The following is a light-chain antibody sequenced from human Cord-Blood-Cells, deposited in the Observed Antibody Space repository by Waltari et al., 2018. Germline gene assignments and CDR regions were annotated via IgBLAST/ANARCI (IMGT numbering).Light chain of an antibody. V-gene: IGKV1-39*01. CDR2: AAS. J-gene: IGKJ3*01. CDR3: QQSYSTPFT. Sequence: DIQMTQSPSSLSASVGDRVTITCRASQSISSYLNCYQQKPGKAPRPLIYAASSLQSGVPSRFGGSVSGIDCTLTIISLQPEDFAAYYCQQSYSTPFTFRPGTIVDIK. CDR1: QSISSY.